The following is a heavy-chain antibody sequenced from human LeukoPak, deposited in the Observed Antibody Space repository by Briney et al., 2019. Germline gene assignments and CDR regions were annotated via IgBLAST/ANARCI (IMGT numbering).Heavy chain of an antibody. CDR1: GGSISSGGYS. J-gene: IGHJ4*02. CDR3: ARLAMVRGVIPRYFDY. CDR2: IYHSGST. V-gene: IGHV4-30-2*01. D-gene: IGHD3-10*01. Sequence: SQTLSLTCAVSGGSISSGGYSWSWIRQPPGKGLEWIGYIYHSGSTYYNPSPKSRVTISVDRSKNQFSLRLSSVTAADTAVYYCARLAMVRGVIPRYFDYWGQGTLVTVSS.